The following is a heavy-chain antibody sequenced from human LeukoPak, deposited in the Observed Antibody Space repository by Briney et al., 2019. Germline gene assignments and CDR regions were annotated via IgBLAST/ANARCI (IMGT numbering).Heavy chain of an antibody. CDR3: AKGVKWELPFDY. CDR1: GFSFSSYA. Sequence: GGSMRLSCGASGFSFSSYAMTWVRQAPGKGLEWVSAISGSGDKTYYADSVKGRFTISRDTSRNTLYLQMNSLRAEDTALYYCAKGVKWELPFDYWGQGTLVTVSS. D-gene: IGHD1-26*01. V-gene: IGHV3-23*01. J-gene: IGHJ4*02. CDR2: ISGSGDKT.